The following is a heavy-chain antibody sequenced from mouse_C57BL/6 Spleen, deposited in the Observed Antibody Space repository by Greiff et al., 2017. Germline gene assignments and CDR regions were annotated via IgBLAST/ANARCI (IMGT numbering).Heavy chain of an antibody. J-gene: IGHJ2*01. Sequence: QVHVKQSGAELVKPGASVKISCKASGYAFSSYWMNWVKQRPGKGLEWIGQIYPGDGDTNYNRKFKGKATLTADKSSSTAHMQLRSLTSEDSAVYFCARGRAYYFDDWGKGTTLTVSS. CDR3: ARGRAYYFDD. V-gene: IGHV1-80*01. CDR1: GYAFSSYW. D-gene: IGHD3-3*01. CDR2: IYPGDGDT.